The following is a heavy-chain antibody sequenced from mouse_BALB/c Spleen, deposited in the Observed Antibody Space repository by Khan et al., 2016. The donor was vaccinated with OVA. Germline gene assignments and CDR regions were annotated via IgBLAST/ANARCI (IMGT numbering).Heavy chain of an antibody. Sequence: QVQLKQSGGDLVRPGASVKLSCKTSGYIFTSYWIHWVKQWSGQGLEWIARIYPGTGSIYYNENFKDKATLTADISSSTAYMQLGSLKSEDSAVYRCARGSGVGNYFDYWGQGTLVTVSA. CDR2: IYPGTGSI. V-gene: IGHV1S132*01. D-gene: IGHD2-1*01. CDR1: GYIFTSYW. CDR3: ARGSGVGNYFDY. J-gene: IGHJ3*01.